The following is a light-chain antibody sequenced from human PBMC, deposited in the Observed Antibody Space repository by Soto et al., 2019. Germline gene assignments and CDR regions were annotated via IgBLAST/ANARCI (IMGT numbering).Light chain of an antibody. CDR3: QQRFIWPPVT. V-gene: IGKV3-11*01. CDR2: DAS. J-gene: IGKJ4*01. CDR1: QSVGSY. Sequence: EVVLTQSPATLSLSPRERATRSCRASQSVGSYLAWYQQKPGQAPRLLIYDASNRATGIPARFSGSGSGTDFTLTISNLEPEDFAVYYCQQRFIWPPVTFGGGTNVEIK.